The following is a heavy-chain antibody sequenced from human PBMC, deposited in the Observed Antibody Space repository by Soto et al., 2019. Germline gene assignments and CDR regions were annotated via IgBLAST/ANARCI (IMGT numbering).Heavy chain of an antibody. D-gene: IGHD2-21*02. V-gene: IGHV1-2*02. CDR3: AREISGGDTLNWFDP. J-gene: IGHJ5*02. CDR2: VSPKSGGT. Sequence: ASVKVSCKASGYNFSDYYIHWVRQAPGQGLEWLGWVSPKSGGTNYAQKFKGRVTMTRDTSSNTVYMDLSGLKSDDTAVFYCAREISGGDTLNWFDPWGQGTLGTSPQ. CDR1: GYNFSDYY.